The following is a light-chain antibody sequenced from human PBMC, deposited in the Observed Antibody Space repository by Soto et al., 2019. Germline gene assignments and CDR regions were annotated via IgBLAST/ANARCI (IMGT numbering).Light chain of an antibody. CDR1: SSDVGGYNY. J-gene: IGLJ1*01. CDR3: SSYTSSSTLDV. Sequence: QSVLTQPASVSGSPGQSITISCTGTSSDVGGYNYVSWYQQHPGKAPKLMIYEVSNRPSGVSNRFSGSKSGNTASLTISGLQAEDEADYYCSSYTSSSTLDVFGTGTKVTVI. V-gene: IGLV2-14*01. CDR2: EVS.